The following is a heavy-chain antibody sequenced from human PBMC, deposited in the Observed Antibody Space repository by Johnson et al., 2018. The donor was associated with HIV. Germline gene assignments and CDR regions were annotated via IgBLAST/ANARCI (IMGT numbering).Heavy chain of an antibody. CDR2: INWCGGGT. J-gene: IGHJ3*02. CDR3: GRAPLYLTGGRCHPDAVDN. Sequence: VQLVESGGDVVRPGGSLRISCVASGFKLYEYDVSWVRQVPGKGLEWVSGINWCGGGTAYADSVKDRFTVSSDNAKNSLYLQMNSLRGEDTALYYCGRAPLYLTGGRCHPDAVDNWGQGTLVPVSS. CDR1: GFKLYEYD. V-gene: IGHV3-20*04. D-gene: IGHD2-8*02.